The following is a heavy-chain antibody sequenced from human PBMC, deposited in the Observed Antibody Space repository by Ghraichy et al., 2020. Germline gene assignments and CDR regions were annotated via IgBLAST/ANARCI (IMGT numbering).Heavy chain of an antibody. Sequence: SETLSLTCTVSGASISSNNYYWSWVRQHPGTGLEWIGYIYYSGTTDSNSSLKSRVTISLDTSKNQFSLKLISVTAADTAVYYCAGQYCRTPSCYGEKYFDYWGQGSLVTVSS. D-gene: IGHD2-2*01. CDR3: AGQYCRTPSCYGEKYFDY. CDR2: IYYSGTT. V-gene: IGHV4-31*03. CDR1: GASISSNNYY. J-gene: IGHJ4*02.